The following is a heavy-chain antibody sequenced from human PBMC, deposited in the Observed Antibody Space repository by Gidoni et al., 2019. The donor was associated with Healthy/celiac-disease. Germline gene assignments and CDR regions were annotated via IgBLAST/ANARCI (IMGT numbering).Heavy chain of an antibody. J-gene: IGHJ2*01. V-gene: IGHV3-48*01. CDR2: ISSSSSTI. CDR1: GFTFSSYS. Sequence: EVQLVESGGGLVQPGGSLRLSCAASGFTFSSYSMNWVRQAPGKGLEWVSYISSSSSTIYYADSVKGRFTISRDNAKNSLYLQMNSLRAEDTAVYYCARDQPERNFDLWGRGTLVTVSS. CDR3: ARDQPERNFDL.